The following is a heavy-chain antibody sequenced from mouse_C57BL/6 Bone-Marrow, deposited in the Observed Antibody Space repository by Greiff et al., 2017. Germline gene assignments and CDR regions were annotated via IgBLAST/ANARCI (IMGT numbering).Heavy chain of an antibody. CDR2: LSSGSSTI. CDR1: GFTFSDYG. J-gene: IGHJ2*01. V-gene: IGHV5-17*01. CDR3: ARVGNCGNYFDY. D-gene: IGHD1-1*02. Sequence: EVKLVESGGGLVKPGGSLKLSCAASGFTFSDYGMHWVRQAPEKGLEWVAYLSSGSSTIYYADTVKGRFTISRDNAKNTLFLQMTSLRSEDTAMYYCARVGNCGNYFDYWGQGTTLTVSS.